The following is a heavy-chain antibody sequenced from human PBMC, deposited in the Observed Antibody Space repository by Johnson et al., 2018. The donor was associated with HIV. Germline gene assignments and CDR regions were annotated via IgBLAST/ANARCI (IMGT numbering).Heavy chain of an antibody. CDR2: TSYDGINK. J-gene: IGHJ3*02. V-gene: IGHV3-30-3*01. Sequence: QVQLVESGGGVVQPGRSLRLSCSASGLTFSDFAMHWVRQAPGKGLEWVAVTSYDGINKYYATSVKGRFTISRDNSKNTLYLQMNSLRAEDTAVYYCARAHYGSGSLDIWGQGTMVTVSS. CDR1: GLTFSDFA. CDR3: ARAHYGSGSLDI. D-gene: IGHD3-10*01.